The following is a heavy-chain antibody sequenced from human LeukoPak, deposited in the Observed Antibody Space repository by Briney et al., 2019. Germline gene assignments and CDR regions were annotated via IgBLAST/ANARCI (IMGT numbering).Heavy chain of an antibody. D-gene: IGHD6-6*01. Sequence: SETLSLTCTVSGGSISSSSYYWGWIRQPPGKGLEWIGSIYYNGSTYYNPSLKSRVTISVDTSKNQFSLKLSSVTAADTAVYYCARDTQYSSSSGPTSGFDYWGQGTLVTVSS. J-gene: IGHJ4*02. V-gene: IGHV4-39*07. CDR2: IYYNGST. CDR1: GGSISSSSYY. CDR3: ARDTQYSSSSGPTSGFDY.